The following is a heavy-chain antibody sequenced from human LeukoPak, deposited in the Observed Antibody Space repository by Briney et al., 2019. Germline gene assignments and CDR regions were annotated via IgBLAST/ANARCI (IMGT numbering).Heavy chain of an antibody. CDR1: GFTFSSYG. Sequence: PGGSLRLSCAASGFTFSSYGMHWVRQAPGKGLEWVAVISYDGSNKYYADSVKGRFTISRDNSKNTLYLQMNSLRAEDTAVYYCAKDLIGRWLVLGYWGQGTLVTVSS. D-gene: IGHD6-19*01. CDR3: AKDLIGRWLVLGY. J-gene: IGHJ4*02. CDR2: ISYDGSNK. V-gene: IGHV3-30*18.